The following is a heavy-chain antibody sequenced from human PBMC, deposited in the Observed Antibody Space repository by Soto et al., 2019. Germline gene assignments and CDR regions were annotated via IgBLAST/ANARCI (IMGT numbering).Heavy chain of an antibody. D-gene: IGHD3-10*01. CDR2: IYYSGST. Sequence: PSETLSLTCTVSCGSISSSGYYWNWIRQHPGKGLEWIGYIYYSGSTYYNPSLKSRVTISVDTSKNQFSLKLTSVTAADTAVYYCARSVTPWGQGTLVTVSS. J-gene: IGHJ5*02. V-gene: IGHV4-31*03. CDR3: ARSVTP. CDR1: CGSISSSGYY.